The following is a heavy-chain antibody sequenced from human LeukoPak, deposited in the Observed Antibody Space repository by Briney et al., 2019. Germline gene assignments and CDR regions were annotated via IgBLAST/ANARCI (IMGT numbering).Heavy chain of an antibody. CDR1: GYTFTTYA. V-gene: IGHV7-4-1*02. Sequence: ASVKVSCKASGYTFTTYAMNWVRQAPGQGLEWMGWTNTNTGNPTNAQGFTGRFVFSLDTSVSTAYLQISSLKAEDTAVYYCAREGTMVRGVIIGVDYWGQGTLVTVSS. CDR2: TNTNTGNP. D-gene: IGHD3-10*01. J-gene: IGHJ4*02. CDR3: AREGTMVRGVIIGVDY.